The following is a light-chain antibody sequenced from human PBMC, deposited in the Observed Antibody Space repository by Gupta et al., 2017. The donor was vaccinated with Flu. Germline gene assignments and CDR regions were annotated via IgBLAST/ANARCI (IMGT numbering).Light chain of an antibody. J-gene: IGKJ1*01. Sequence: GTLSLSPGERATLSCRASQSLSSTYLAWYQQRPDQAPRLLIDDASSRATGIPDRFSGSGSGTDFTLTISRLEPEDFAVYFCQQDDSSPRTFGQGTKVEI. CDR3: QQDDSSPRT. V-gene: IGKV3-20*01. CDR2: DAS. CDR1: QSLSSTY.